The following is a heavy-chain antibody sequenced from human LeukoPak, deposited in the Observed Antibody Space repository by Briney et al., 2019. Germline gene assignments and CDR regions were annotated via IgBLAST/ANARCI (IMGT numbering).Heavy chain of an antibody. J-gene: IGHJ6*03. CDR1: GFTFSSYA. D-gene: IGHD2/OR15-2a*01. CDR3: ARDREYRYYYYYMDV. CDR2: ISYDGSNK. Sequence: GGSLRLSCAASGFTFSSYAMHWVRQAPGKGLEWVAVISYDGSNKYYADSVKGRFTISRDNSKNTLYLQMNSLRAEDTAVYYCARDREYRYYYYYMDVWGKGTTVTVSS. V-gene: IGHV3-30*04.